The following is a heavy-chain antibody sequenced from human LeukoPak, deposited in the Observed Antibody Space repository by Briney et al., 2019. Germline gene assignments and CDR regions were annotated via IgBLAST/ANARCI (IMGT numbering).Heavy chain of an antibody. Sequence: ASVKVSCKASGYIFSIYGITWVRQAPGQGLEWMGWISAYNGNRNYAQKVQGRVTMTADTSTSTATMELRSLRTDDTAVYYCARDLQARATISSHCFDPWGQGTLVTVSS. D-gene: IGHD2-2*01. V-gene: IGHV1-18*01. CDR2: ISAYNGNR. CDR1: GYIFSIYG. CDR3: ARDLQARATISSHCFDP. J-gene: IGHJ5*02.